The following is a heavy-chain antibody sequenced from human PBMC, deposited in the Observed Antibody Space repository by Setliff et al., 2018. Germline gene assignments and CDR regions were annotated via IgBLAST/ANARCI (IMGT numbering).Heavy chain of an antibody. CDR3: ARDITREPYTGGFYHFDP. CDR2: IYAIRST. D-gene: IGHD3-16*01. J-gene: IGHJ5*02. Sequence: SETLSLTCIVSGGSISSATSYWNWIRQPAGKELEWIGRIYAIRSTNYNPSLKSRVTISLDTSNNQFSLKLSSVTAADTAVYYCARDITREPYTGGFYHFDPWGQGALVTVSS. V-gene: IGHV4-61*02. CDR1: GGSISSATSY.